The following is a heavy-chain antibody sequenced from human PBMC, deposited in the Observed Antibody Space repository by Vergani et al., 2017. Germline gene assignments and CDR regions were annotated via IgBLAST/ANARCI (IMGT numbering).Heavy chain of an antibody. Sequence: QVQLQESGPGLVKPSETLSLTCTVSGDSVISTDYHWGWIRQPPGKGLEWIGSMDYSGSTSYNPSLESRIFISFATPKNQFSLRLTSVTAADTAVYYCASKRGACRAAYCHSYDFWGPGTLVGVSS. CDR2: MDYSGST. V-gene: IGHV4-39*01. CDR3: ASKRGACRAAYCHSYDF. CDR1: GDSVISTDYH. D-gene: IGHD2-15*01. J-gene: IGHJ4*02.